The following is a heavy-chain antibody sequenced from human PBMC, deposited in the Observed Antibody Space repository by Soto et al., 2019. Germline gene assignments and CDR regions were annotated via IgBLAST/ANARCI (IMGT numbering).Heavy chain of an antibody. D-gene: IGHD3-10*01. Sequence: PGGSLRLSCAASGFTFSSYWMSWVRQAPGKGLEWVANIKQDGSEKYYVDSVKGRFTISRDNAKNSLYLQMNSLRAEDTAVYYCARRGVELLDYYYYGMDVWGQGTTVTVSS. V-gene: IGHV3-7*03. CDR3: ARRGVELLDYYYYGMDV. CDR2: IKQDGSEK. CDR1: GFTFSSYW. J-gene: IGHJ6*02.